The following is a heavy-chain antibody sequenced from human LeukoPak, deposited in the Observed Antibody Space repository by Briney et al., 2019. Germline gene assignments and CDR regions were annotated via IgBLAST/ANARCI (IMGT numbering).Heavy chain of an antibody. CDR3: ASAQWSLELYGMDV. CDR2: IYSGGST. J-gene: IGHJ6*02. CDR1: GFTFSSNY. V-gene: IGHV3-66*01. Sequence: GGSLRLSFAASGFTFSSNYMSWVRQAPGKGLEWVSVIYSGGSTYYADSVKGRFTISRDNSKNTLYLQMNSLRAEDTAVYYCASAQWSLELYGMDVWGQGTTVTVSS. D-gene: IGHD1-7*01.